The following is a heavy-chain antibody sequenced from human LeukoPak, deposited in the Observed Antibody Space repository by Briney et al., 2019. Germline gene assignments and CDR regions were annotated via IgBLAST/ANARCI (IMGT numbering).Heavy chain of an antibody. V-gene: IGHV4-34*01. J-gene: IGHJ6*03. CDR3: ARRRVGATFYYYYYMDV. CDR1: GGSFSGYY. CDR2: INHSGST. D-gene: IGHD1-26*01. Sequence: SETLSLXCAVYGGSFSGYYWSWIRRPPGKGLEWIGEINHSGSTNYNPSLKSRVTISVDTSKNQFSLKLSSVTAADTSVYYCARRRVGATFYYYYYMDVWGKGTTVTVSS.